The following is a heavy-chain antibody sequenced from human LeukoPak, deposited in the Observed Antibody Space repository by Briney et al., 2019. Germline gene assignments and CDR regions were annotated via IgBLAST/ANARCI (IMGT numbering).Heavy chain of an antibody. CDR1: GDSLSSGDYY. J-gene: IGHJ4*02. CDR2: IYYSGNT. Sequence: SETLSLTCTVSGDSLSSGDYYWSWIRQPPGKGLEWIGYIYYSGNTNYNPSLKSRVTISVDTSKNQFSLKLTSVTAADTAVYYCARAPGGNPTTHYFDYWGQGALVTVSS. D-gene: IGHD1-14*01. V-gene: IGHV4-61*08. CDR3: ARAPGGNPTTHYFDY.